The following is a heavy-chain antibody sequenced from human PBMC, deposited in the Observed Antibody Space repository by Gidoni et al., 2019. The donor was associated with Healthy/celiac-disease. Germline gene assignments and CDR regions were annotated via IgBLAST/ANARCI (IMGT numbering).Heavy chain of an antibody. D-gene: IGHD3-9*01. CDR2: ISPIFGTA. J-gene: IGHJ4*02. CDR3: ARDAGTDYDILTGYFID. CDR1: GGTFSSYA. Sequence: QVQLVQSGAEVKKPGSSVKVSCKASGGTFSSYAISWVRQAPGQGLEGMGGISPIFGTANYAQKFQGRVTITADESTSTAYMELSSLRSEDTAVYYCARDAGTDYDILTGYFIDWGQGTLVTVSS. V-gene: IGHV1-69*01.